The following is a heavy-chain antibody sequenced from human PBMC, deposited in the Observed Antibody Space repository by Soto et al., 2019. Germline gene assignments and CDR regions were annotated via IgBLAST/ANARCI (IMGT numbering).Heavy chain of an antibody. J-gene: IGHJ1*01. Sequence: VKVSCKASGYTFTSYGISWVRQAPGQGLEWMGWISAYNGNTNYAQKLQGRVTMTTDTSTSTAYMELRSLRSDDTAVYYCARHGARSGYYYATEYFQHWGQGTLVTVSS. CDR3: ARHGARSGYYYATEYFQH. V-gene: IGHV1-18*01. CDR1: GYTFTSYG. CDR2: ISAYNGNT. D-gene: IGHD3-22*01.